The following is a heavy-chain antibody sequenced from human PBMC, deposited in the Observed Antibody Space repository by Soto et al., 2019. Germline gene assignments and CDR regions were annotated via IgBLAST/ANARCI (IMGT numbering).Heavy chain of an antibody. Sequence: PGGSLRLSCVASGFSFSSYTMNWVRQAPGKGLEWVPGVSGNGGNTYYADSVKGRFSISRDNSKNTLYLQLNSLRAEDTAIYYCAKDRMGASGWFDPWGQGTPVTVSS. CDR3: AKDRMGASGWFDP. J-gene: IGHJ5*02. D-gene: IGHD1-26*01. CDR2: VSGNGGNT. CDR1: GFSFSSYT. V-gene: IGHV3-23*01.